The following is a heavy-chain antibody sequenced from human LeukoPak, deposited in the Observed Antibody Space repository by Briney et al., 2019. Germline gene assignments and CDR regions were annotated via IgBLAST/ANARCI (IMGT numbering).Heavy chain of an antibody. D-gene: IGHD7-27*01. CDR2: IYTSGST. CDR3: ATRKLGNDY. CDR1: GDSISSGIHY. V-gene: IGHV4-61*02. J-gene: IGHJ4*02. Sequence: SETLSLTCTVSGDSISSGIHYWNWIRQPAGKGLEWIGRIYTSGSTNYNPSLKSRVTISLDTSKNQFSLKLYSVTAADTAVYYCATRKLGNDYWGQGTLVTVSS.